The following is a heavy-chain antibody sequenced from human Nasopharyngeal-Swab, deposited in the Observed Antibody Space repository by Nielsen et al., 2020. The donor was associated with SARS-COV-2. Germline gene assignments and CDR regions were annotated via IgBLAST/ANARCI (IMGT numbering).Heavy chain of an antibody. V-gene: IGHV4-34*01. D-gene: IGHD2-2*01. CDR3: ARGLSVVVPAPILGLGPYYYFYYMDV. J-gene: IGHJ6*03. Sequence: SETLSLTCAVSGGSFSANYWGWIGQPPGRGREGIGEMNHSGSTNYNLSLKRRVTISVDTSKSQFSLKLTSVTAADTSVYSCARGLSVVVPAPILGLGPYYYFYYMDVWGKGTTVTVSS. CDR1: GGSFSANY. CDR2: MNHSGST.